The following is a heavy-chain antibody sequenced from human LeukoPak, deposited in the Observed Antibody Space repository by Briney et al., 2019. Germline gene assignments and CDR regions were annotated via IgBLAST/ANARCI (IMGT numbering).Heavy chain of an antibody. CDR1: GFTFSSYG. D-gene: IGHD3-10*01. CDR2: IWYDGSNK. J-gene: IGHJ6*02. V-gene: IGHV3-33*08. Sequence: GGSLRLSCAASGFTFSSYGMHWVRQAPGKGLEWVAVIWYDGSNKYYADSVKGRFTISRDNSKNTLYLQMNSLRAEDTAVYYCARGQEYGSESYGMDVWGQGTTVTVSS. CDR3: ARGQEYGSESYGMDV.